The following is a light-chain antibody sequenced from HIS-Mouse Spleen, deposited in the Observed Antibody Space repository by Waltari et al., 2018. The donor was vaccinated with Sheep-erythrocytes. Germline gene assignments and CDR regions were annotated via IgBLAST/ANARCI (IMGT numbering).Light chain of an antibody. J-gene: IGKJ5*01. CDR1: QGISSW. CDR3: QQANSFPIT. V-gene: IGKV1-12*01. Sequence: DIKLTQSPSSESASVEHRCTITCRASQGISSWLAWYQQKPGKAPKLLIYAASSLQRGVPSRFSGSGSGTDFTLTISSLQPEDFATYYCQQANSFPITFGQGTRLEIK. CDR2: AAS.